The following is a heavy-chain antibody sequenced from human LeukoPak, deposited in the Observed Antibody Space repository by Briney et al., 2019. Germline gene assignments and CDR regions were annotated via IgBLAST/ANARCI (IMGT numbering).Heavy chain of an antibody. CDR3: ARGEIQLWLLVGAFDI. Sequence: KASETLSLTCTVSGGSISSYYWSWIRQPPGKGPEWIGYIYYSGSTNYNPSLKSRVTISVDTSKNQFSLKLSSVTAADTAVYYCARGEIQLWLLVGAFDIWGQGTMVTVSS. D-gene: IGHD5-18*01. CDR1: GGSISSYY. J-gene: IGHJ3*02. V-gene: IGHV4-59*01. CDR2: IYYSGST.